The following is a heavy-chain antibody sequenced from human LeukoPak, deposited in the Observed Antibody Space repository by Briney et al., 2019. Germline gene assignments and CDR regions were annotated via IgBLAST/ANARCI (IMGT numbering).Heavy chain of an antibody. V-gene: IGHV3-23*01. Sequence: GGSLRLSCAASGFTFSSYAMSWVRQAPGKGLEWVSAISGSGGSTYYADSVKGRFTISRDNSKNTLYLQMNSLRAEDTAVYYCAKVSSGYYYDSSGLDYRGQGTLVTVSS. J-gene: IGHJ4*02. CDR1: GFTFSSYA. D-gene: IGHD3-22*01. CDR2: ISGSGGST. CDR3: AKVSSGYYYDSSGLDY.